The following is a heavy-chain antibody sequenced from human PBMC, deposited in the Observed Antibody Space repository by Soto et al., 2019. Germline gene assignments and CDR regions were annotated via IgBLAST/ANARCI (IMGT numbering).Heavy chain of an antibody. CDR3: ARRELLNSNWFDP. CDR2: IIPIFGTA. CDR1: GGTLSSYA. Sequence: ASVKVSCKASGGTLSSYAISWVRQAPGQGLEWMGGIIPIFGTANYAQKFQGRVTITADKSTSTAYMELSSLRSEDTAVYYCARRELLNSNWFDPWGQGTLVTVSS. J-gene: IGHJ5*02. V-gene: IGHV1-69*06. D-gene: IGHD1-26*01.